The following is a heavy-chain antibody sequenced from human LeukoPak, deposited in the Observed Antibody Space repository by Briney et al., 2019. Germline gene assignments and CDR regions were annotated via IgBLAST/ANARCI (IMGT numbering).Heavy chain of an antibody. V-gene: IGHV4-59*01. CDR1: AGSISSYY. CDR2: IYYSGST. CDR3: ARVGLYPESFQH. J-gene: IGHJ1*01. Sequence: SETLPLTCSVAAGSISSYYWNWIRRPPRKELEWIGSIYYSGSTNYNPSHNSRVTITVATSKNQFSLKLSSVTAADTAVYYCARVGLYPESFQHWGQGALVTVSS. D-gene: IGHD2-8*01.